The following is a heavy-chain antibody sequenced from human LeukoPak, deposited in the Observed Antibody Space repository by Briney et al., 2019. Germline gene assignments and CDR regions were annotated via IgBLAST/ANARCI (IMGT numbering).Heavy chain of an antibody. V-gene: IGHV4-39*07. Sequence: SETLSLTCTVSGGSISSSSYFWGWIRQPPGKGLEWIGCIYYSGSTYYNPSLKSRVTISVDTSKNQFSLKLSSVTAADTAVYYCARHTKIGYCSSTSCHAQGGYFDYRGQGTLVTVSS. CDR3: ARHTKIGYCSSTSCHAQGGYFDY. D-gene: IGHD2-2*01. CDR1: GGSISSSSYF. CDR2: IYYSGST. J-gene: IGHJ4*02.